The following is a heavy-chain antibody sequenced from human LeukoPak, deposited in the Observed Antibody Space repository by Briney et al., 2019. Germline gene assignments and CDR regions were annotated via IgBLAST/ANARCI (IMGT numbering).Heavy chain of an antibody. D-gene: IGHD3-3*01. CDR2: INPSGGST. Sequence: GASVKVSCKASGYTFTSYYMHWVRQAPGQGLEWMGIINPSGGSTSYAQKFQGRVTMTRDMSTSTDYMELSSLRSDDTAVYYCARDRKTDFWSGYYYVDYWGQGTLVTVSS. CDR3: ARDRKTDFWSGYYYVDY. J-gene: IGHJ4*02. V-gene: IGHV1-46*01. CDR1: GYTFTSYY.